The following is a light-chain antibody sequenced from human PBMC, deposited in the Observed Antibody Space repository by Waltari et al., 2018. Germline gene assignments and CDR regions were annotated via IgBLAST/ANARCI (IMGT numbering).Light chain of an antibody. CDR3: QQYDSIVLT. CDR1: QAVSTTS. V-gene: IGKV3-20*01. J-gene: IGKJ4*01. CDR2: GAS. Sequence: EIVLTQSPGTLYLSTGERDTLSCRASQAVSTTSLNWYQQKPGQAPRLLIYGASSRATGIPDRFSGSGSGTDFTLTISRLEPEDFAVYYCQQYDSIVLTFGGGTRVEI.